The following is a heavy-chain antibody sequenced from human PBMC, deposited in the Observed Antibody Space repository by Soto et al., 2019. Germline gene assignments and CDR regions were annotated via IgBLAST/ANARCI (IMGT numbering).Heavy chain of an antibody. CDR2: IYHSGST. J-gene: IGHJ4*02. Sequence: SSETLSLTCAVSGGSISSGGYSWSWIRRPPGKGLEWIGYIYHSGSTYYNPSLKSRVTISVDRSKNQFSLKLSSVTAADTAVYYCARADSSGYTALDYWGQGTLVTVSS. V-gene: IGHV4-30-2*01. CDR3: ARADSSGYTALDY. D-gene: IGHD3-22*01. CDR1: GGSISSGGYS.